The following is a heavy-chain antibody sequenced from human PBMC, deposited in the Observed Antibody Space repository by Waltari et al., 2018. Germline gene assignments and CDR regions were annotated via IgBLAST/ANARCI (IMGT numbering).Heavy chain of an antibody. CDR3: ARDGPRGFDI. CDR2: IYYSGST. CDR1: GGSISSYY. J-gene: IGHJ3*02. Sequence: QVQLQESGPGLVKPSETLSLTCTVPGGSISSYYWSWIRQPPGKGLEWIGYIYYSGSTNYNPSLKSRVTISVDTSKNQFSLKLSSVTAADTAVYYCARDGPRGFDIWGQGTMVTVSS. V-gene: IGHV4-59*01.